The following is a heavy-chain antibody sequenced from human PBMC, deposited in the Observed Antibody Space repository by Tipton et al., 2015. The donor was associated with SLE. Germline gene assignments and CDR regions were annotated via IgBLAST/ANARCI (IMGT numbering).Heavy chain of an antibody. CDR1: GGSIRSSDNY. J-gene: IGHJ4*02. V-gene: IGHV4-39*07. CDR2: ISYRGST. Sequence: TLSLTCTVSGGSIRSSDNYWGWVRQSPGKGLEWIGDISYRGSTDYTPSLRSRVTISVDMSMNHLSLRLSSVTAADTAVYYCARRFGSSYYKYLDYWGQGTPVTVSS. CDR3: ARRFGSSYYKYLDY. D-gene: IGHD3-10*01.